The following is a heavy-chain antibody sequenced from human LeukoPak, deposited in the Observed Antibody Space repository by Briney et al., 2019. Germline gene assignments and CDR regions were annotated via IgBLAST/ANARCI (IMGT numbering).Heavy chain of an antibody. J-gene: IGHJ5*02. CDR3: ARSIGYVES. Sequence: PGGSLRLSCAASGFPFSTSWMHWVRQASGKGLEWVSHVSTDGSTTAYADSVKGRFTISRENAKNTVYLQMNSLRAEDTAVYYCARSIGYVESWGQGTLVTVSS. V-gene: IGHV3-74*01. CDR2: VSTDGSTT. CDR1: GFPFSTSW. D-gene: IGHD5-18*01.